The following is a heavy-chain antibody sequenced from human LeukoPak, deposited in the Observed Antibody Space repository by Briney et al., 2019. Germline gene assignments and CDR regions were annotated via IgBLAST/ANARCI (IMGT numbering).Heavy chain of an antibody. J-gene: IGHJ4*02. V-gene: IGHV4-4*07. CDR2: IYTSGST. Sequence: SETLSLTCTVSGGSISSYYWSWIRQPAGKGLEWIGRIYTSGSTNYNPSLKSRVTMSLDTSKSQFSLKLSSVTAAHTAVYYCARHHGDYLIFDYWGQGTLVTVSS. CDR3: ARHHGDYLIFDY. CDR1: GGSISSYY. D-gene: IGHD4-17*01.